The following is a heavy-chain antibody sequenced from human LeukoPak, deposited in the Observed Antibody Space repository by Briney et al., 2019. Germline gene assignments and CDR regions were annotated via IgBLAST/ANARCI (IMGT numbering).Heavy chain of an antibody. CDR3: ARGSSLRGSYPFS. J-gene: IGHJ5*02. Sequence: GASVKVSCKASGYTFTSCDINWVRQATGQGLEWMGWMNPNSGNTGYAQKFQGRVTITRNTSISTAYMELSSLRSEDTAVYYCARGSSLRGSYPFSWGQGTLVTVSS. CDR2: MNPNSGNT. D-gene: IGHD1-26*01. CDR1: GYTFTSCD. V-gene: IGHV1-8*03.